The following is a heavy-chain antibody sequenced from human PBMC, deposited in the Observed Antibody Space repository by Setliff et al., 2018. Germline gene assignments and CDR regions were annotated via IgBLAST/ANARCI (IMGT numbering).Heavy chain of an antibody. CDR1: GDSISRSTYY. Sequence: SETLSLTCTLSGDSISRSTYYWGWIRQSPGKGLVWIGTVDHSGNTFYNPSLKSRVAISVDTSKNRFSLKLTSVSAADTAVYYCARRDSTGYYGYSFDFWGQGTRVTVSS. V-gene: IGHV4-39*02. J-gene: IGHJ4*02. D-gene: IGHD3-22*01. CDR3: ARRDSTGYYGYSFDF. CDR2: VDHSGNT.